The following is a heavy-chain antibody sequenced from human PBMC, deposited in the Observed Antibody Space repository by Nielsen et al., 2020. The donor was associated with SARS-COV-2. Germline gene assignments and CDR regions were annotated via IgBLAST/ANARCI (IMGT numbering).Heavy chain of an antibody. J-gene: IGHJ4*02. D-gene: IGHD6-13*01. CDR1: GFTFSSYG. CDR3: ASDTSSSFRFDY. CDR2: IWYDGSNK. Sequence: GESLKISCAASGFTFSSYGMHWVRQAPGKGLEWVAVIWYDGSNKYYADSVKGRFTISRDNSKNTLYLQMNSLRAEDTAVYYCASDTSSSFRFDYWGQGTLVTVSS. V-gene: IGHV3-33*01.